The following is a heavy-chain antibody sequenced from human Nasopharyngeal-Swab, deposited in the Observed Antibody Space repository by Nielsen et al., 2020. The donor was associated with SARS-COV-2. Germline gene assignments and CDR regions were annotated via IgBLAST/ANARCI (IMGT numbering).Heavy chain of an antibody. J-gene: IGHJ3*02. D-gene: IGHD6-25*01. CDR1: GFTVSSNY. V-gene: IGHV3-53*04. CDR3: ATYPRHDAFDI. Sequence: SCAASGFTVSSNYMSWVRQAPGKGLEWVSVIYSGGSTYYADSVKGRFTISRHNSKNTLYPQMNSLRAEDTAVYYCATYPRHDAFDIWGQGTMVTVSS. CDR2: IYSGGST.